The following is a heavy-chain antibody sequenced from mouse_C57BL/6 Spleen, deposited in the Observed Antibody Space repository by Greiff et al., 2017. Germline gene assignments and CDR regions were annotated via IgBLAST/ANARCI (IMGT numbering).Heavy chain of an antibody. CDR1: GYTFTSYW. CDR3: ARSPFITTVVDGAMDY. J-gene: IGHJ4*01. Sequence: VQLQQPGAELVMPGASVKLSCKASGYTFTSYWMHWVKQRPGQGLEWIGEIDPSDSYTNYNQKFKGKSTLTVDKSSSTAYMQLSSLTSEDSAVYYCARSPFITTVVDGAMDYWGQGTSVTVSS. V-gene: IGHV1-69*01. D-gene: IGHD1-1*01. CDR2: IDPSDSYT.